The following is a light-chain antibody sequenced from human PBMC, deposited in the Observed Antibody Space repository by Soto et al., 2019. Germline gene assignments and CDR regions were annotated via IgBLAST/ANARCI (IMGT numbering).Light chain of an antibody. Sequence: SIPLSLLAPAPISCKSSQRLLHRHGYNYMDWYVQKPGQSPQLLIYLGSNRSSGAPDRFSGSGSGTDFTLKISRVEADDVGVYYCMQALQYPWTFGQGTKVDIK. J-gene: IGKJ1*01. CDR3: MQALQYPWT. V-gene: IGKV2-28*01. CDR2: LGS. CDR1: QRLLHRHGYNY.